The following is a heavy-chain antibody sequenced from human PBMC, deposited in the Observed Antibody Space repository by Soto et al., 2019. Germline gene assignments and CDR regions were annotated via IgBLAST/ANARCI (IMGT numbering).Heavy chain of an antibody. CDR1: GGSISSSSYY. CDR3: ARVSGSYYYGMDV. Sequence: SETLSHTCTVSGGSISSSSYYWGWIRQPPGKGLEWIGSIYYSGSTYYNPSLKSRVTISVDTSKNQFSLKLSSVTAADTAVYYCARVSGSYYYGMDVWGQGTTVTVSS. J-gene: IGHJ6*02. V-gene: IGHV4-39*01. CDR2: IYYSGST. D-gene: IGHD1-26*01.